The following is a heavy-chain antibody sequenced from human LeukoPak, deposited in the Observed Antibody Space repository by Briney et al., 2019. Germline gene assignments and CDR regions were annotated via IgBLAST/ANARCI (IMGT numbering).Heavy chain of an antibody. J-gene: IGHJ4*02. D-gene: IGHD3-22*01. Sequence: GGSLRLSCAASGFTFSDYYMSWIRQAPGKGLEWVSYISSSSNTIYSADSVKGRFTISRDNAKKSLYLQMNSLRAEDTAVYYCARDYYDSSGYSDYWGQGTLVTVSS. CDR2: ISSSSNTI. CDR1: GFTFSDYY. V-gene: IGHV3-11*01. CDR3: ARDYYDSSGYSDY.